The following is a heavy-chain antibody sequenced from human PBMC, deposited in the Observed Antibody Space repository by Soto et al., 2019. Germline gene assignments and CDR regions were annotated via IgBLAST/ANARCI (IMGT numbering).Heavy chain of an antibody. CDR1: GYTFTSYP. J-gene: IGHJ4*02. CDR2: INAGNGNT. D-gene: IGHD6-19*01. Sequence: ASVNVSCKSSGYTFTSYPIHWVRQAPGQRLECMGWINAGNGNTKYSQKFQGRVTITRDTSASTAYMELSSLRSEDTAVYYCASSSRGSGWNEFDYWGQGTLVTVSS. CDR3: ASSSRGSGWNEFDY. V-gene: IGHV1-3*01.